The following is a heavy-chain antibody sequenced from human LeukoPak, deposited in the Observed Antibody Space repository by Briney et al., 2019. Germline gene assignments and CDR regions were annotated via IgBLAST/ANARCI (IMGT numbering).Heavy chain of an antibody. CDR1: GFAFSVYA. V-gene: IGHV3-23*01. Sequence: GGSLRLSCTASGFAFSVYAMSWLRQPPGKGLEWGSTINANSGTTSYAASVRGRFSISRDNSKNTLYLQLYTLRADDTATYYCAKPISGGLAVTADWFHPWGQGTLVVVSS. J-gene: IGHJ5*01. D-gene: IGHD6-19*01. CDR2: INANSGTT. CDR3: AKPISGGLAVTADWFHP.